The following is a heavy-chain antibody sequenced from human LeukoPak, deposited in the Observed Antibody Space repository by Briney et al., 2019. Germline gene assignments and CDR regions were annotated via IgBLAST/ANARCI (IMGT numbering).Heavy chain of an antibody. J-gene: IGHJ3*02. CDR3: ARVDYYDSSGSSYDAFDI. V-gene: IGHV4-34*01. Sequence: SETLSLTCTVSGGSISGYYWSWIRQPPGKGLEWIGEINHSGSTNYNPSLKSRVTISVDTSKNQFSLKLSSVTAADTAVYYCARVDYYDSSGSSYDAFDIWGQGTMVTVSS. D-gene: IGHD3-22*01. CDR1: GGSISGYY. CDR2: INHSGST.